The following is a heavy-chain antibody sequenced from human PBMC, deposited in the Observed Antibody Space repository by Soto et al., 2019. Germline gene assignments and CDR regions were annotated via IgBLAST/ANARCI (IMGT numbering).Heavy chain of an antibody. J-gene: IGHJ4*02. Sequence: PGGSRRLSCSASGFTFSTYSMHWVRPAPGKGLEYVSAISSNGGFTYYADSVKGRFTISRDNSKNTLYLQMSSLRAEDTAVYYCVRITVTTVGFYDYWGQGTLVTVSS. V-gene: IGHV3-64D*08. D-gene: IGHD4-17*01. CDR1: GFTFSTYS. CDR3: VRITVTTVGFYDY. CDR2: ISSNGGFT.